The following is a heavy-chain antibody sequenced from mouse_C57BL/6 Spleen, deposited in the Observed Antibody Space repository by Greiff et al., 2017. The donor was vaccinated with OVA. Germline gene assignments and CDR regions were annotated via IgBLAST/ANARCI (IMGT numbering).Heavy chain of an antibody. V-gene: IGHV1-82*01. J-gene: IGHJ4*01. Sequence: VKLKQSGPELVKPGASVKISCKASGYAFSSSWMNWVKQRPGKGLEWIGRIYPGDGDTNYNGKFKGKATLTADKSSSTAYMQLSSLTSEDSAVYFCARSYYGSSSYAMDYWGQGTSVTVSS. D-gene: IGHD1-1*01. CDR2: IYPGDGDT. CDR1: GYAFSSSW. CDR3: ARSYYGSSSYAMDY.